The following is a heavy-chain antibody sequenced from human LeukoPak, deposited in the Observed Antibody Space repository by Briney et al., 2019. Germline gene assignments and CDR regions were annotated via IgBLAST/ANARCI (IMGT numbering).Heavy chain of an antibody. CDR1: GFTFSSYA. D-gene: IGHD3-3*01. CDR3: AKGRYDFWSGYLTD. Sequence: GGSLGLSCAASGFTFSSYAMSWVRQAPGKGLEWVSAISGSGGSTYYADSVKGRFTISRDNSKNTLYLQMNSLRAEDTAVYYCAKGRYDFWSGYLTDWGQGTLVTVSS. J-gene: IGHJ4*02. V-gene: IGHV3-23*01. CDR2: ISGSGGST.